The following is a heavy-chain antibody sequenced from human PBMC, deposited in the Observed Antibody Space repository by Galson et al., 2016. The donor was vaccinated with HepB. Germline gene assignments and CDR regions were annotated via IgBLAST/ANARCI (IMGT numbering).Heavy chain of an antibody. CDR2: IYDSGRT. CDR1: GDSISTYY. CDR3: ARGSGNLYDSSGLDY. J-gene: IGHJ4*02. Sequence: SETLSLTCSVSGDSISTYYWTWIRQPAGKGLEWIGRIYDSGRTNYNPSLKSRVTMSVDTSKNQFSLTLNSVTAADTAVYFCARGSGNLYDSSGLDYWGQGTLVTVSS. V-gene: IGHV4-4*07. D-gene: IGHD3-22*01.